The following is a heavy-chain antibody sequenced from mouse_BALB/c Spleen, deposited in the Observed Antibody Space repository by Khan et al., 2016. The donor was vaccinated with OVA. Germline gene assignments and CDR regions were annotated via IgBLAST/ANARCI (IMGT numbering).Heavy chain of an antibody. Sequence: DVQLVESGGGLVKPGGSLKLSCAASGFTFSTFAMYWVRQTPEKRLEWVTTINSDGDYTYYPDNVTGRFTISRDNAKNNLYLQMSSLKSEDTAMYYCASSPYGNFPYWGQGTLVTVSA. CDR3: ASSPYGNFPY. CDR1: GFTFSTFA. J-gene: IGHJ3*01. D-gene: IGHD2-1*01. CDR2: INSDGDYT. V-gene: IGHV5-9-3*01.